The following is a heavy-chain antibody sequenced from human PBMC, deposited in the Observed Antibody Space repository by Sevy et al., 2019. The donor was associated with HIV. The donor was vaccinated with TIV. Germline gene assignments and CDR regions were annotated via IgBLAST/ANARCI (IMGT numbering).Heavy chain of an antibody. CDR2: MNPNSGNT. CDR1: GYTFTSYD. CDR3: ARGRGSKSLDV. D-gene: IGHD3-16*01. V-gene: IGHV1-8*01. Sequence: ASVKVSCKASGYTFTSYDINWVRQATGQGLEWTGWMNPNSGNTDHAQEFQGRVTMTRDTSKSTAYMELSSLRFEDTAVYYCARGRGSKSLDVWGQGTTVTVSS. J-gene: IGHJ6*02.